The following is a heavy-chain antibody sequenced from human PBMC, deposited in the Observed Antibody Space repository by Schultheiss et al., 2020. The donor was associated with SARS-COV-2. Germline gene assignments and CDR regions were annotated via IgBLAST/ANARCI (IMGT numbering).Heavy chain of an antibody. J-gene: IGHJ6*02. CDR2: ISYDGRDN. CDR3: ARALDLQMPLYYYYGMDV. CDR1: GFTFSAYA. Sequence: GGSLRLSCEASGFTFSAYAMHWVRQAPGTGLEWVAVISYDGRDNYYADSAKGRFTISRDNAKNSLYLQMNSLRAEDTAVYYCARALDLQMPLYYYYGMDVWGQGTTVTVSS. D-gene: IGHD2-2*01. V-gene: IGHV3-30*04.